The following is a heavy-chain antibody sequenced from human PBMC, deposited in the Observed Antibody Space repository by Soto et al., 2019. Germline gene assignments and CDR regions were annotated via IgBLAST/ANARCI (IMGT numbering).Heavy chain of an antibody. CDR2: ISYSGST. Sequence: QVQLQESGPGLVKPSQTLSLTCTVSGGSISSGGYYWSWIRQHPGKGLEWIGYISYSGSTYYNPSVASRVTISVDTSKDQCSLTLSSVTAADTAVYYWAGEGAGPKGSGSWPDDAFDIWGQRTMVTVSS. J-gene: IGHJ3*02. CDR1: GGSISSGGYY. D-gene: IGHD6-13*01. CDR3: AGEGAGPKGSGSWPDDAFDI. V-gene: IGHV4-31*03.